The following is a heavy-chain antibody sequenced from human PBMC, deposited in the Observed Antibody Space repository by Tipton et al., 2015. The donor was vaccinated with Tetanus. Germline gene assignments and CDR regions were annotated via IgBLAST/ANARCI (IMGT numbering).Heavy chain of an antibody. V-gene: IGHV3-11*01. D-gene: IGHD2-2*03. J-gene: IGHJ4*02. Sequence: SLRLSCAASGFTFTTYWMSWVRQAPGKGLEWISYMSGSGSSIFHADSVKGRFSISRDNAKNALYLQMNSLTAEDTAVYYCARDLDGYCSSTNCYRGYFDYWGRGTLVTVSS. CDR3: ARDLDGYCSSTNCYRGYFDY. CDR2: MSGSGSSI. CDR1: GFTFTTYW.